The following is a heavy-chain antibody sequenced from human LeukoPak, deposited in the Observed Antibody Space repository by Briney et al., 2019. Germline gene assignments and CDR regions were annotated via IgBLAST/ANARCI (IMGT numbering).Heavy chain of an antibody. J-gene: IGHJ4*02. CDR3: ARQVVVAATFLFDY. CDR2: IYYSGST. CDR1: GGSISSYY. V-gene: IGHV4-59*01. Sequence: SETLSLTCTVSGGSISSYYWSWIRRPPGKGLEGIGYIYYSGSTNYNPSLKSRVTISVDTSKNQFSLKLSSVTAADTAVYYCARQVVVAATFLFDYWGQGTLVTVSS. D-gene: IGHD2-15*01.